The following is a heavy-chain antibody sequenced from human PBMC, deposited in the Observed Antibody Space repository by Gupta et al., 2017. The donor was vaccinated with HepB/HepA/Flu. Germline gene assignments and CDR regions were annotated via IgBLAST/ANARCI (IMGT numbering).Heavy chain of an antibody. V-gene: IGHV4-34*01. CDR2: INHSGST. Sequence: QVQLQQWGAGLLKPSETLSLTCAVYGGSFSGYYWSWIRQPPGKGLEWIGEINHSGSTNYNPSLKSRVTISVDTSKNQFSLKLSSVTAADTAVYYCARWPLYCSSTSCEAFDIWGRGTMVTVSS. CDR3: ARWPLYCSSTSCEAFDI. CDR1: GGSFSGYY. D-gene: IGHD2-2*01. J-gene: IGHJ3*02.